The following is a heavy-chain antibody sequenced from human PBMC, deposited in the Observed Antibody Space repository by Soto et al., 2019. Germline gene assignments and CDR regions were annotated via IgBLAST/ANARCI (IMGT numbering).Heavy chain of an antibody. D-gene: IGHD2-21*01. CDR2: INPNSGGT. J-gene: IGHJ6*03. CDR3: ARAEAYCGGDCYSDYYYYMDV. CDR1: GYTFTSYY. V-gene: IGHV1-2*04. Sequence: ASVKVSCKASGYTFTSYYMHWVRQAPGQGLEWMGWINPNSGGTNYAQKFQGWVTMTRDTSISTAYMELSRLRSDDTAVYYCARAEAYCGGDCYSDYYYYMDVWGKGTTVTVSS.